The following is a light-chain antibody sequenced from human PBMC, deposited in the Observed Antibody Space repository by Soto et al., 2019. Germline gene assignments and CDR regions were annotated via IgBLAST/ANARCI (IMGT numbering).Light chain of an antibody. CDR2: DAS. Sequence: DIHMTHSPSTLSASVGDRVTITCRASESISSWLAWYQQKPGKAPKLLIYDASGLPSGVPSRFRGSGSGTDFNLTISRLQTEEFATYYCQQANSFPLTCGGGPKLDIK. CDR3: QQANSFPLT. J-gene: IGKJ4*01. V-gene: IGKV1-12*01. CDR1: ESISSW.